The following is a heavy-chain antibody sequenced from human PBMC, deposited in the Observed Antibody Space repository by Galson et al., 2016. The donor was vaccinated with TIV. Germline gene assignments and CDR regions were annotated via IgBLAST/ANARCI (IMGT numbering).Heavy chain of an antibody. CDR2: ITAIFRTA. D-gene: IGHD3-22*01. J-gene: IGHJ4*02. Sequence: SVKVSCKASGVTFNSYAISWVRQAPGQGLEWMGGITAIFRTANYAQKFQGRVTITADESTSTAYMDLSSLRSEDTAVYYCARGRNYYESGADWDWGQGTLVTVSS. CDR3: ARGRNYYESGADWD. V-gene: IGHV1-69*13. CDR1: GVTFNSYA.